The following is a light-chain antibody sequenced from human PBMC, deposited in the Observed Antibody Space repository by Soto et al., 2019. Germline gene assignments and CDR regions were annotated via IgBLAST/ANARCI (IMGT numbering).Light chain of an antibody. CDR1: SSDVGGYNY. CDR3: SSYAGSNTVV. J-gene: IGLJ2*01. Sequence: QSALTQPPSASGSPGQSVTISCTGTSSDVGGYNYVSWYQQHPGKAPKLIIFEVTKRPSGVPDRFSGSKSGNTASLTVSGLQDEDEADYYCSSYAGSNTVVFGGRTKLTVL. CDR2: EVT. V-gene: IGLV2-8*01.